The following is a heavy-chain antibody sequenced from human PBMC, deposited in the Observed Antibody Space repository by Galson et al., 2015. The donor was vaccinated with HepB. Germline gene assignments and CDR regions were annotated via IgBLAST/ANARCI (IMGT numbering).Heavy chain of an antibody. V-gene: IGHV3-23*01. CDR2: ITSDGSA. Sequence: SLRLSCAASGFTFINHALSWVRQAPGTGLEWVSSITSDGSAYYADSVRGRFTISRDNSKNTVSLQINSLRAEDTAVYYCAREGRGWLFDYWGRGTLVPVSS. CDR1: GFTFINHA. D-gene: IGHD6-19*01. CDR3: AREGRGWLFDY. J-gene: IGHJ4*02.